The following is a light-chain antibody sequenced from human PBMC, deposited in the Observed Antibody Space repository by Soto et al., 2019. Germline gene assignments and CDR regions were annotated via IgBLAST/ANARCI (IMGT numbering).Light chain of an antibody. CDR2: DAS. J-gene: IGKJ4*01. V-gene: IGKV1-5*01. CDR1: QSISSW. Sequence: DIQMTQSPSTLSASVGDRVTITCRASQSISSWLAWYQQKPGKAPKLLIYDASSLESGVPSRFSGSGSGTEFTLTISSLQPDDFATYYCQQYDSYSHTFCGGTNVDIK. CDR3: QQYDSYSHT.